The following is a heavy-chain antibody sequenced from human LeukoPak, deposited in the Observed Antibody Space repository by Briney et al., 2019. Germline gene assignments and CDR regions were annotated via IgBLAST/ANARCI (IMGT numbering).Heavy chain of an antibody. V-gene: IGHV3-30*03. J-gene: IGHJ5*02. CDR3: ARGIAAAATNWFDP. D-gene: IGHD6-13*01. CDR2: ISYDGSNK. Sequence: PGRSLRLSCAASGFTFSSYGMHWVRQAPGKGLEWVAVISYDGSNKYYADSVKGRFTISRYNSKNTLYLQMNSLRAEDTAVYYCARGIAAAATNWFDPWGQGTLVTVSS. CDR1: GFTFSSYG.